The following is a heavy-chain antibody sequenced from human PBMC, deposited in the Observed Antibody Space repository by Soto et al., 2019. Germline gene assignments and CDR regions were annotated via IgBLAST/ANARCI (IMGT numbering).Heavy chain of an antibody. CDR2: ISSSSSYI. D-gene: IGHD3-3*01. Sequence: GGSLRLSCAASGFTFSSYSMNWVRQAPGKGLEWVSSISSSSSYIYYADSVKGRFTISRDNAKNSLYLQMNSLRAEDTAVYYCARDTEAPESFWSGYYYYGMDVWGQGTTVTVSS. CDR1: GFTFSSYS. V-gene: IGHV3-21*01. CDR3: ARDTEAPESFWSGYYYYGMDV. J-gene: IGHJ6*02.